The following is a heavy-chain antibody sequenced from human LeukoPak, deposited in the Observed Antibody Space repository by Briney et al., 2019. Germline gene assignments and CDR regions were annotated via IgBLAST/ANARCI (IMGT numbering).Heavy chain of an antibody. D-gene: IGHD2-15*01. V-gene: IGHV3-74*01. CDR2: INSDGTTT. CDR1: GFTFGSYW. J-gene: IGHJ5*02. Sequence: GGSLRLSCAASGFTFGSYWMHRVRQAPGKGLLWVSHINSDGTTTSYADSVKGRFTISRENAKNTLYLQMNSLRAEDTAVYYCASRWSGESWGQGTLVTVSS. CDR3: ASRWSGES.